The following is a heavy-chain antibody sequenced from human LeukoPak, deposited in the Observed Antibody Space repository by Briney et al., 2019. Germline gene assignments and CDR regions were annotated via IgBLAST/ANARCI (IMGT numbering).Heavy chain of an antibody. V-gene: IGHV3-23*01. D-gene: IGHD6-13*01. Sequence: GGSLRLSCAASGFTFSNYAMSWVRQAPGRGLEWVGGISGSGGTTYYADSVKGRFTISRDNSKSTPYLQMNSLRAEDTAVYSCAKDSRYSSSWFSYYFDYWGQGTLVTVSS. CDR1: GFTFSNYA. J-gene: IGHJ4*02. CDR3: AKDSRYSSSWFSYYFDY. CDR2: ISGSGGTT.